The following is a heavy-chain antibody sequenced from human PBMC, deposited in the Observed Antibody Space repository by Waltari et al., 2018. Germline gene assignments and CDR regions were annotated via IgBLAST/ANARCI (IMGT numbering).Heavy chain of an antibody. D-gene: IGHD5-18*01. J-gene: IGHJ6*02. CDR1: GFTVTSSA. V-gene: IGHV1-58*01. CDR3: AAEGAQLWGYYYGMDV. Sequence: QMQLVQSGHEVKKPGTSVKVSCKASGFTVTSSAVQWVRQARGQRLEGIGWIVVGSGNTNYAQKFQERVTITRDMSTSTAYMELSSLRSEDTAVYYCAAEGAQLWGYYYGMDVWGQGTTVTVSS. CDR2: IVVGSGNT.